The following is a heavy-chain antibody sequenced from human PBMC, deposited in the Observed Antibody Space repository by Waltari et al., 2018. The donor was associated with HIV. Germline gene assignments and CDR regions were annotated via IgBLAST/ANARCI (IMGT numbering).Heavy chain of an antibody. J-gene: IGHJ6*02. D-gene: IGHD3-22*01. CDR1: GFTFSSYA. CDR3: VGGGSSGGQNYYYGMDV. CDR2: ISSNGCST. Sequence: EVQLVESGGGLVQPGGSLRLSCSASGFTFSSYAMHWVRQAPGKGLEYVSAISSNGCSTYYAASVKGRFTISRDNSKNTLYLQMSSLRAEDTAVYYCVGGGSSGGQNYYYGMDVWGQGTTVTVSS. V-gene: IGHV3-64D*06.